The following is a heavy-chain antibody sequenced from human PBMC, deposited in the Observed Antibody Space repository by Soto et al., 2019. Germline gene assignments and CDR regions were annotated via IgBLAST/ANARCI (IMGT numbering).Heavy chain of an antibody. CDR2: ISAYNGNT. D-gene: IGHD2-15*01. CDR1: GYTFTSYG. J-gene: IGHJ3*02. CDR3: ARGHHIVVVVAATDDSFDI. Sequence: QVQLVQSGAEVKKPGASVKVSCKASGYTFTSYGISWERQAPGQGLEWMGWISAYNGNTNYAQKLQGRVTMTTDTSTSTAYMELRSLRSDDTAVYYCARGHHIVVVVAATDDSFDIWGQGTMVTVSS. V-gene: IGHV1-18*01.